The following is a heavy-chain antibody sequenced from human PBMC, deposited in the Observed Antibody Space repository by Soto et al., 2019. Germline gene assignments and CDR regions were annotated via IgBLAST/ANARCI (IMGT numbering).Heavy chain of an antibody. J-gene: IGHJ4*02. Sequence: PSETLSLTCAVYGGSFSGYYWSWIRQPPGKGLEWIGEINHSGSTNYNPSLKSRVTISVDTSKNQFSLKLSSVTAADTAVYYCARGHPVLRFLEWFSLEAYYFDYWGQGTLVTVSS. CDR2: INHSGST. CDR3: ARGHPVLRFLEWFSLEAYYFDY. CDR1: GGSFSGYY. V-gene: IGHV4-34*01. D-gene: IGHD3-3*01.